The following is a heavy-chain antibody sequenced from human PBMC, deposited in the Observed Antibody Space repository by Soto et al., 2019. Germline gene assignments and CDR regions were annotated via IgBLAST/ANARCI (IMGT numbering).Heavy chain of an antibody. J-gene: IGHJ6*02. Sequence: QVQLVQSGAEVKKPGSSVKVSCKASGGTFSSYAISWVRQAPGQGLEWMGGIIPMFGTADYAQRFQGRVTLTADESTSPAYMELSSLRSEDTAVYYCARHSSSTTYCYYGMDVWGQGTTVTVSS. V-gene: IGHV1-69*12. CDR2: IIPMFGTA. D-gene: IGHD6-6*01. CDR1: GGTFSSYA. CDR3: ARHSSSTTYCYYGMDV.